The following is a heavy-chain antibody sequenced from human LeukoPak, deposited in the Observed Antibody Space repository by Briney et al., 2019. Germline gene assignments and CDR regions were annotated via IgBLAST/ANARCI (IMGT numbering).Heavy chain of an antibody. CDR3: ATAISGFAGTGTGVYLFDY. Sequence: ASVKVSCKVSGYTLTELSMHWVRRAPGKGLEWMGGFDPEDGETIYAQKFQGRVTMTEDTSTDTAYMELSSLRSEDTAVYYCATAISGFAGTGTGVYLFDYWGQGTLVTVSS. V-gene: IGHV1-24*01. CDR2: FDPEDGET. CDR1: GYTLTELS. J-gene: IGHJ4*02. D-gene: IGHD1-14*01.